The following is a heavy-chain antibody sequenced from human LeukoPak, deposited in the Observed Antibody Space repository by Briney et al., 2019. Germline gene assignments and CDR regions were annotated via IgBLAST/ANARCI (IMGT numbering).Heavy chain of an antibody. V-gene: IGHV1-18*01. CDR2: ISAYNGNT. D-gene: IGHD6-19*01. J-gene: IGHJ4*02. Sequence: GASVKVSCPASGYTFTSYGISWVRQAPGQGLEWMGWISAYNGNTNYAQKLQGRVTMTTDTSTSTAYMELRSLRSDDTAVYYCARGPLGRGWYYFDYWGQGTLVTVSS. CDR1: GYTFTSYG. CDR3: ARGPLGRGWYYFDY.